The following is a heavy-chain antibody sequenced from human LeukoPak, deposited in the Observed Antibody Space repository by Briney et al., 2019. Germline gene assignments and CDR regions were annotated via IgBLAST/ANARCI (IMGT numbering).Heavy chain of an antibody. CDR2: IYYSGST. D-gene: IGHD6-19*01. V-gene: IGHV4-39*07. CDR1: GGSISSSSYY. CDR3: ARIRGYGSDYYYYYMDV. Sequence: SETLSLTCTVSGGSISSSSYYWGWIRQPPGKGLEWIGSIYYSGSTYYNPSLKSRVTISVDTSKNQFSLKLSSVTAADTAVYYCARIRGYGSDYYYYYMDVWDKGTTVTVSS. J-gene: IGHJ6*03.